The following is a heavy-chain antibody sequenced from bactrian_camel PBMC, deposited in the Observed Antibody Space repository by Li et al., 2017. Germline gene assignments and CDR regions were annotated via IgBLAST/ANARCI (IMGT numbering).Heavy chain of an antibody. CDR1: GFRLADAN. CDR3: AIEPRCVAAGYLLGLSEEDILF. CDR2: IGSDGST. Sequence: VQLVESGGGSVQAGGSLRLFCKGSGFRLADANMAWYRQAPGKVRVGVAGIGSDGSTKYHDSVKGRFTISRDKAKNTMYLEMSSLKREDTAMYYCAIEPRCVAAGYLLGLSEEDILFWGQGTQVTVS. D-gene: IGHD1*01. V-gene: IGHV3S55*01. J-gene: IGHJ4*01.